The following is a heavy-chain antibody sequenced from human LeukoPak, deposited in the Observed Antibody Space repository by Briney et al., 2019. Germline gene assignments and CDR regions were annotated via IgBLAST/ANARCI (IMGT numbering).Heavy chain of an antibody. CDR3: AKAGYRGSSVNYFDY. D-gene: IGHD6-6*01. J-gene: IGHJ4*02. V-gene: IGHV3-30-3*01. CDR1: GFTFSSYA. Sequence: PGRSLRLSCAASGFTFSSYAMHWVRQAPGKGLEWVAVISYDGSNKYYADSVKGRFTISRDNSQNTLSLQMNSLRAEDTAVYFCAKAGYRGSSVNYFDYWGQGTLVTVSS. CDR2: ISYDGSNK.